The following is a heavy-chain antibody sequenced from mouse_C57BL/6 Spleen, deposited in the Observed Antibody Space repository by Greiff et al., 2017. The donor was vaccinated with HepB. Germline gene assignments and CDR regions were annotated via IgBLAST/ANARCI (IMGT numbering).Heavy chain of an antibody. V-gene: IGHV5-17*01. CDR1: GFTFSDYG. Sequence: EVQLMESGGGLVKPGGSLKLSCAASGFTFSDYGMHWVRQAPEKGLEWVAYISSGSSTIYYADTVKGRFTISRDNAKNTLFLQMTSLRSEDTAMYYCARGGRGSSPAWFAYWGQGTLVTVSA. CDR2: ISSGSSTI. D-gene: IGHD1-1*01. J-gene: IGHJ3*01. CDR3: ARGGRGSSPAWFAY.